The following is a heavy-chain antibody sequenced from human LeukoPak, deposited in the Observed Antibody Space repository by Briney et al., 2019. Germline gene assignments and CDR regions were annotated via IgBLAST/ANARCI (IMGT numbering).Heavy chain of an antibody. CDR3: ARDRSISLDY. V-gene: IGHV3-74*01. CDR2: ISSDGRTT. D-gene: IGHD2-21*01. CDR1: GFTFSSYA. J-gene: IGHJ4*02. Sequence: PGGSLRLSCAASGFTFSSYAMHWVRHAPGKGLVWVSRISSDGRTTTYADSVKGRFTISGDNARSTLYVQMNSLRAEDTAVYYCARDRSISLDYWGQGTLVTVSS.